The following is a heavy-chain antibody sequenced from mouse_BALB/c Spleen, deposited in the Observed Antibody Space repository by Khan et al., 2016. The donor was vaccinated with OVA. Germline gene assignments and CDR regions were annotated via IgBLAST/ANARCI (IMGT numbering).Heavy chain of an antibody. D-gene: IGHD2-3*01. J-gene: IGHJ4*01. CDR1: GFSLTSYG. Sequence: QIQLVQSGPGLVAPSQSLSITCTVSGFSLTSYGVNWVRQPPGKGLEWLGVIWGDGCTNYHSALISRLSISKDNSKSQVFLKLNSLQTDDTATYYCAKFDGIFYAVDYWGQGTSVTVSS. CDR2: IWGDGCT. V-gene: IGHV2-3*01. CDR3: AKFDGIFYAVDY.